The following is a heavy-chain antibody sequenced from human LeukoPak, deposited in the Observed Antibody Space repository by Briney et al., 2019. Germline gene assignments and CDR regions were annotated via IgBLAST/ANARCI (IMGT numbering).Heavy chain of an antibody. CDR2: FDPEDGET. Sequence: RASVKVSCKASGYTFTSYGISWVRQAPGQGLEWMGGFDPEDGETIYAQKFQGRVTMTEDTSTDTAYMELSSLRSEDTAVYYCATVRYYYDSSGYYPRNWFDPWGQGTLVTVSS. D-gene: IGHD3-22*01. CDR1: GYTFTSYG. J-gene: IGHJ5*02. CDR3: ATVRYYYDSSGYYPRNWFDP. V-gene: IGHV1-24*01.